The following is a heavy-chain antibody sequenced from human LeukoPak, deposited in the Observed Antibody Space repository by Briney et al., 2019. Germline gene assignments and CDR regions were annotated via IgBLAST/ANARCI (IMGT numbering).Heavy chain of an antibody. D-gene: IGHD6-13*01. CDR3: ARGWYYYMDV. CDR2: IYYSGST. V-gene: IGHV4-30-4*07. Sequence: SETLSLTCAVSGASISSGGLSWSWIRQPPGKGLEWIGYIYYSGSTYYNPSLKSRVTMSVDTSKNQFSLELSSVTAADTAVYYCARGWYYYMDVWGKGTTVTVSS. J-gene: IGHJ6*03. CDR1: GASISSGGLS.